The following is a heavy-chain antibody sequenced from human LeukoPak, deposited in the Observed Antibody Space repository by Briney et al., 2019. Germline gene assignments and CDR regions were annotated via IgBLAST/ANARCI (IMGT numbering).Heavy chain of an antibody. CDR3: AGGYSYGPKAYYYYGMDV. D-gene: IGHD5-18*01. Sequence: PGGSLRLSCAASGFTFSSYWMHWVRQAPGKGLEWVSAISGSGGSTYYADSVKGRFTISRDNSKNTLYLQMNSLRAEDTAVYYCAGGYSYGPKAYYYYGMDVWGQGTTVTVSS. V-gene: IGHV3-23*01. CDR1: GFTFSSYW. J-gene: IGHJ6*02. CDR2: ISGSGGST.